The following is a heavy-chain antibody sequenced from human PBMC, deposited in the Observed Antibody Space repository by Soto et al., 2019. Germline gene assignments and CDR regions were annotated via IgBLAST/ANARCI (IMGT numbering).Heavy chain of an antibody. Sequence: TSVTASSQAPGFTFPSAAMQCVRQARGQRLEWIGWIVVGSGNTNYAQKFQERVTITRDMSTSTAYMELSSLRSEDTAVYYCAAAAYYYDRSGYDDWVYGMDVWGQ. CDR3: AAAAYYYDRSGYDDWVYGMDV. D-gene: IGHD3-22*01. J-gene: IGHJ6*02. V-gene: IGHV1-58*02. CDR2: IVVGSGNT. CDR1: GFTFPSAA.